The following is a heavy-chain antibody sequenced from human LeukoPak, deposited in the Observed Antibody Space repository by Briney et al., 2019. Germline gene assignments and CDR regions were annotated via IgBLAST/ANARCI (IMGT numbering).Heavy chain of an antibody. J-gene: IGHJ2*01. CDR1: GGSISSNY. V-gene: IGHV4-4*07. CDR3: ARVSWDSKYYDMLDWYFDL. CDR2: VYSSGSTNANTSLT. D-gene: IGHD3-9*01. Sequence: SETLSLTCAVSGGSISSNYWSWIRQPAGKGLEWIGRVYSSGSTNANTSLTNYNPSLKGRVTMSADTSNNQFSLRLTSVTAADTAVYYCARVSWDSKYYDMLDWYFDLWGRGTLVIVSS.